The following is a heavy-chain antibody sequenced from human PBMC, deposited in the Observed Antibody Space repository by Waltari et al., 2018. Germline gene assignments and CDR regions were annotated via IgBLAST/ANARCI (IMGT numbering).Heavy chain of an antibody. CDR2: TTNSNTYI. CDR1: GFTISSCG. Sequence: EVQLVESGGGLVKPGGSLRLSCAASGFTISSCGMSWVRQAPGKGLEWVSSTTNSNTYIYYADSVKGRFTVSIDNAKNSLYLQMNSLRADDTAVYFCARALTTPNDYWGQGTLVTVSS. J-gene: IGHJ4*02. V-gene: IGHV3-21*03. CDR3: ARALTTPNDY. D-gene: IGHD4-17*01.